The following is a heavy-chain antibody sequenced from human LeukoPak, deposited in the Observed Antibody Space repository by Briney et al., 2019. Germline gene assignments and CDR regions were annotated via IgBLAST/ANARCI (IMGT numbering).Heavy chain of an antibody. Sequence: PSETLSLTCTVSGGSISSSSYYWGWIRQPPGKGLEWIGSIYYSGSTYYNPSLKSRVTISVDTSKNQFSLKLSSVTAADTAVYYCARDTVGAKDPDYWGQGTLVTVSS. D-gene: IGHD1-26*01. J-gene: IGHJ4*02. CDR2: IYYSGST. CDR1: GGSISSSSYY. V-gene: IGHV4-39*07. CDR3: ARDTVGAKDPDY.